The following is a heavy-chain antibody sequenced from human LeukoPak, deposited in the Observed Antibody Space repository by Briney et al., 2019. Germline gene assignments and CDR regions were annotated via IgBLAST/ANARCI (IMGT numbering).Heavy chain of an antibody. D-gene: IGHD2-15*01. V-gene: IGHV3-21*01. Sequence: GGSLRLSCAASGFTFSSYSMNWVRQAPGKGLEWVSSISSSSSYIYYADSVKGRFTISRDNAKNSLYLQMNSLTAEDTAVYYCARGGGYCSGGSCSPMDVWGKGTTVTVSS. CDR3: ARGGGYCSGGSCSPMDV. J-gene: IGHJ6*03. CDR1: GFTFSSYS. CDR2: ISSSSSYI.